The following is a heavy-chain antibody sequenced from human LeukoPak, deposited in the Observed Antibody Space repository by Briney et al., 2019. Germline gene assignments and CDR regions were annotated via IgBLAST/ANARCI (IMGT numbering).Heavy chain of an antibody. CDR3: ARAPPAYGRRAFDI. CDR1: GGSFSGYY. J-gene: IGHJ3*02. CDR2: INHSGST. Sequence: PSETLSLTCAVYGGSFSGYYWSWIRQPPGKGLEWIGEINHSGSTNYNPSLKSRVTISVDTSKNQFSLKLSSVTAADTAVYYCARAPPAYGRRAFDIWGQGTMVTVSS. V-gene: IGHV4-34*01. D-gene: IGHD2-2*01.